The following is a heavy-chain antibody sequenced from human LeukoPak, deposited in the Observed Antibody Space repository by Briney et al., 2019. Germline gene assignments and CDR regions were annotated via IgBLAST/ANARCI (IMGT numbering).Heavy chain of an antibody. CDR1: GFTFSSYW. CDR2: IKQDGSEK. Sequence: GGSLRLSCAASGFTFSSYWMSWVRQAPGKGLEWVANIKQDGSEKYYVDSVKGRFTISRDNAKNSLYLQMNSLRAEDTAVYYCAREMVATIFVDYYYGMDVWGQGTTVTVSS. CDR3: AREMVATIFVDYYYGMDV. D-gene: IGHD5-12*01. J-gene: IGHJ6*02. V-gene: IGHV3-7*01.